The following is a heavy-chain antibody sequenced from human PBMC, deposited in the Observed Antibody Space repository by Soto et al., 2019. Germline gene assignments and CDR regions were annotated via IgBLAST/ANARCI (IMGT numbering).Heavy chain of an antibody. CDR1: GGSFSGYY. V-gene: IGHV4-34*01. D-gene: IGHD6-19*01. CDR2: ITHSGST. Sequence: PSETLSLTCAVYGGSFSGYYWTWIRQPPGKGLEWIGEITHSGSTNYNPSLKSRVTISVDTSKNQFSLKLSSLTAADTAVYYCARDMAVAGHYFDSWGRGTRVTVS. CDR3: ARDMAVAGHYFDS. J-gene: IGHJ4*02.